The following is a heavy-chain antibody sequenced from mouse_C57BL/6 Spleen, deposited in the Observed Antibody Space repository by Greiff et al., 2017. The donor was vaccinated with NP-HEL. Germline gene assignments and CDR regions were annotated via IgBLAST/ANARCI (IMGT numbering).Heavy chain of an antibody. CDR3: ARGRDYWYFDV. Sequence: VQLQQSGPGLVKPSQSLSLTCSVTGYSITSGYYWNWIRQFPGNKLEWMGYISYDGSNNYNPSLKNRISITRDTSKNQFFLKLNSVTTEDTATYYCARGRDYWYFDVWGTGTTVTVSS. CDR2: ISYDGSN. V-gene: IGHV3-6*01. J-gene: IGHJ1*03. CDR1: GYSITSGYY.